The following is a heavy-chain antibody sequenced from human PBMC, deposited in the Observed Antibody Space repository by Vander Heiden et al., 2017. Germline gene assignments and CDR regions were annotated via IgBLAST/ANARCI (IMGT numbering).Heavy chain of an antibody. V-gene: IGHV1-18*01. Sequence: QVQLVQSGGEVKKPGASVKVSCKASGYRFTSYGISWVRQAPGQGLEWMGWISVHNDKTTYAQKVQDRVSMTTDTSTNTVYLELRSLTSDDTAVYFCARGPGGNNGWFDPWGQGTLVTVSS. J-gene: IGHJ5*02. D-gene: IGHD3-16*01. CDR1: GYRFTSYG. CDR3: ARGPGGNNGWFDP. CDR2: ISVHNDKT.